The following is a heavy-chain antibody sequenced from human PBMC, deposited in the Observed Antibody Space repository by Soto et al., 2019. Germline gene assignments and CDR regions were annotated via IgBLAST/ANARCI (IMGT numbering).Heavy chain of an antibody. CDR2: IIPIFGTA. J-gene: IGHJ6*02. CDR1: GGTFSSYA. Sequence: SVKVSCKASGGTFSSYAISWVRQAPGQGLEWMGGIIPIFGTANYAQKFQGRVTITADESTSTAYMELSSLRSEDTAVYYCASGRLDYDSSGYYYLAAPLGMDVWGQGTTVTVSS. CDR3: ASGRLDYDSSGYYYLAAPLGMDV. D-gene: IGHD3-22*01. V-gene: IGHV1-69*13.